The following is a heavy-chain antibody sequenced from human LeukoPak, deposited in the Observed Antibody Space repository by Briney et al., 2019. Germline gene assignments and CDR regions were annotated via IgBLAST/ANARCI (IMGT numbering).Heavy chain of an antibody. J-gene: IGHJ4*02. D-gene: IGHD3-22*01. CDR1: GFTFSSYG. V-gene: IGHV3-33*06. Sequence: GGSLRLSCAATGFTFSSYGMHWDRQAPGKGLEWVAVIWYDESNKYYADSVKGRFTISRDNSKNTLYLQMNSLRAEDTAVYYCAKDLADYYDSSGYWSIDYWGQGTLVTVSS. CDR3: AKDLADYYDSSGYWSIDY. CDR2: IWYDESNK.